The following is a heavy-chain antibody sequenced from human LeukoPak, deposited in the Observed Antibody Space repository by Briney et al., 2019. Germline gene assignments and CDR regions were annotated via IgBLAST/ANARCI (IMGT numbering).Heavy chain of an antibody. V-gene: IGHV4-31*03. J-gene: IGHJ5*02. CDR3: ARAPVREILTGYLDP. Sequence: SQTLSLTCTVSGGSISSGGYYWSWLRQHPGKGLEWIGYIYYSGSTYYNPSLKSRVTISVDTSKNQFSLKLSSVTAADTAVYYCARAPVREILTGYLDPWGQGTLVTVSS. D-gene: IGHD3-9*01. CDR1: GGSISSGGYY. CDR2: IYYSGST.